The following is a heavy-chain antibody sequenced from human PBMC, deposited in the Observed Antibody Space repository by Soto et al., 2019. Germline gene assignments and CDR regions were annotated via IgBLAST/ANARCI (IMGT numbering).Heavy chain of an antibody. V-gene: IGHV3-15*07. CDR3: NILWAENQNRHVDY. CDR1: GFIFRNAW. Sequence: EVQLIESGGGLVKPGGSLRLSCAASGFIFRNAWMHWVRQAPGKGLQWVGRVKSEPDGGAIDYAPPLKGRFTFSSDDSMTPVFLDISHLQNRDTGVYYGNILWAENQNRHVDYWGKGTLVVVSS. CDR2: VKSEPDGGAI. D-gene: IGHD2-21*01. J-gene: IGHJ4*02.